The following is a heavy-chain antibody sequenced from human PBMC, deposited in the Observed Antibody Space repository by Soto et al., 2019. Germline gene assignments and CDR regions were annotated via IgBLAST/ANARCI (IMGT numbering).Heavy chain of an antibody. V-gene: IGHV3-30-3*01. J-gene: IGHJ6*02. CDR2: ISYDGSNK. Sequence: GGSLRLSCAASGFTFSSYAMHWVRQAPGKGLEWVAVISYDGSNKYYADSVKGRFTISRDNSKNTLYLQMNSLRAEDTAVYYCARDYYYDSRFYYYYGMDVWGQGTTVTVSS. CDR3: ARDYYYDSRFYYYYGMDV. D-gene: IGHD3-22*01. CDR1: GFTFSSYA.